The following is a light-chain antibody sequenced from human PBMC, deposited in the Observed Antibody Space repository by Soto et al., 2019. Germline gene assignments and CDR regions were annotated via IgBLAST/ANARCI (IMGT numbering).Light chain of an antibody. CDR3: LQDYDYPLT. V-gene: IGKV1-6*02. Sequence: AIQMTQSPSSLSASVGDRVTITCRASQGIRNDLGWYQQKPGKAPKLLIFAASSLQSGVPARFSGSGSGTDFTLTISSLQPEDFATYYCLQDYDYPLTFGGGTKVEIK. CDR1: QGIRND. J-gene: IGKJ4*01. CDR2: AAS.